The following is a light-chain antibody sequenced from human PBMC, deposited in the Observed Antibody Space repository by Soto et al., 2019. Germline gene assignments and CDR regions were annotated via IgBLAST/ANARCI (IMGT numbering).Light chain of an antibody. CDR2: GTY. Sequence: EIVLTQSPGTLSLSPGDGATVSCRASQRVSSSYLAWYQQKPGQATMLVMYGTYSWATGVPDRFSGSGSGTEFTLTISSLQPEDFAVYYCQQYGSYPFTFGPGTKVDI. CDR3: QQYGSYPFT. CDR1: QRVSSSY. V-gene: IGKV3-20*01. J-gene: IGKJ3*01.